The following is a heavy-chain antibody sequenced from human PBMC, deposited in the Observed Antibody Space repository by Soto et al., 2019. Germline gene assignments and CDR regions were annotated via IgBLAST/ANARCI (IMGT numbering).Heavy chain of an antibody. Sequence: PSETLSLTCTVSGGSISSGGYYWSWIRQHPGKGLEWIGYIYYSGSTYYNPSLKSRVTISVDTSKNQFSLRLSSVTAADTAVYYCARDRVRRGYYFDYWGQGTLVTVSS. J-gene: IGHJ4*02. V-gene: IGHV4-31*03. D-gene: IGHD6-25*01. CDR2: IYYSGST. CDR3: ARDRVRRGYYFDY. CDR1: GGSISSGGYY.